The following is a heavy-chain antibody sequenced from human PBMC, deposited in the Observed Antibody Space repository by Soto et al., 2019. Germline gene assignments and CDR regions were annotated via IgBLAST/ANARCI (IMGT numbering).Heavy chain of an antibody. J-gene: IGHJ4*02. V-gene: IGHV3-30*18. CDR1: GFPFSSYV. CDR2: ISYDGSNK. Sequence: GGSLRLSCAASGFPFSSYVMHWVRQAPGKGLEWVAVISYDGSNKYYADSVKGRFTISRDNSKNTLYLQMNSLRAEDTAVYYCAKDLGSSSWYFDYWGQGTLVTVSS. CDR3: AKDLGSSSWYFDY. D-gene: IGHD6-13*01.